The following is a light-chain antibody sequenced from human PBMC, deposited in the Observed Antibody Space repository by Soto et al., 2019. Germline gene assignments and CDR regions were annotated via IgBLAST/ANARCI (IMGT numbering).Light chain of an antibody. CDR1: QSISSW. CDR3: QQYNSYSLT. Sequence: DIQMTQSPSTLSASVGDRVTITCRASQSISSWLAWYQRKPGKAPKLLIYKASTLESGVPSRFSGSGSGTEFTLTISSLQPDDFATYYCQQYNSYSLTFGPGTKVDIK. J-gene: IGKJ3*01. CDR2: KAS. V-gene: IGKV1-5*03.